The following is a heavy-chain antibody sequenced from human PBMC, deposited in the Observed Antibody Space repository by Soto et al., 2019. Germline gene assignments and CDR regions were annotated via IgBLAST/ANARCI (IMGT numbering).Heavy chain of an antibody. D-gene: IGHD2-21*02. CDR3: VRGGSVVVVTAPFDY. V-gene: IGHV1-46*03. CDR1: GDTFTTYY. CDR2: INPSGGGA. J-gene: IGHJ4*02. Sequence: QVQLVQSGAGVKKPGASVTVSCKASGDTFTTYYLHWVRQAPGQGLEWLGMINPSGGGATYAQKFRGRLTKTRDTSTNTVAMDMGSLISEDTAVYYRVRGGSVVVVTAPFDYWGQGPLVTVSS.